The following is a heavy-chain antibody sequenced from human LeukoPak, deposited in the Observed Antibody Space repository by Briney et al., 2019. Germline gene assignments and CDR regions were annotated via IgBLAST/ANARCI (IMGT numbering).Heavy chain of an antibody. CDR1: GFTFSSYG. J-gene: IGHJ5*02. Sequence: GGSLRLSCAASGFTFSSYGMSWVRQAPGKGLEWVSAISGSGGSTYYADSVKGRFTISRDNSKNTLYLQMNSLRAEDTAVYYCAKDPSWGVITTRWFDPWGQGTLVTVSS. CDR2: ISGSGGST. V-gene: IGHV3-23*01. CDR3: AKDPSWGVITTRWFDP. D-gene: IGHD3-22*01.